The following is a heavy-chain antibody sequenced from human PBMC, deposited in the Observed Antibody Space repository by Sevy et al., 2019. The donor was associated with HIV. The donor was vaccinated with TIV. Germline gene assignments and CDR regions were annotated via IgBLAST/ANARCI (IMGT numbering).Heavy chain of an antibody. J-gene: IGHJ5*02. CDR2: IYHSGST. Sequence: SETLSLTCAVSGGSISSGGYSWSWIRQPPGKGLEWIGYIYHSGSTYYNPSLKSRVTISVDRSKNQFSLKLRSVTAADTAVYYCARGGGYCSSTSCYLGGIWPNWFDPWGQGTLVTVSS. CDR3: ARGGGYCSSTSCYLGGIWPNWFDP. V-gene: IGHV4-30-2*01. CDR1: GGSISSGGYS. D-gene: IGHD2-2*01.